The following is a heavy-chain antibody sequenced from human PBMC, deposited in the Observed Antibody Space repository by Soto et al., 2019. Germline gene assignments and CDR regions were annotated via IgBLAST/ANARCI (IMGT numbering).Heavy chain of an antibody. V-gene: IGHV1-18*01. CDR2: INPNNGNT. J-gene: IGHJ4*02. D-gene: IGHD3-10*01. Sequence: QVQLVQSGAEVKKPGASVKVSCNASGYTFTDNGVSWMRQAPGQGLEGMGWINPNNGNTKYAQNFYGRVTMTTDTSTSKAYVELSSLTSDDTAMYYCARSSISGIFYYYYWGQGTLVTVSS. CDR3: ARSSISGIFYYYY. CDR1: GYTFTDNG.